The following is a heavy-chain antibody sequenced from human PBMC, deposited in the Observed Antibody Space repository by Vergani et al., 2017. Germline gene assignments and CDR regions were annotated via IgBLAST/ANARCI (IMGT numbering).Heavy chain of an antibody. CDR3: AKQYFVSGNYLFDY. CDR1: GFTFSSYA. CDR2: VQYDGGNK. J-gene: IGHJ4*02. D-gene: IGHD3-10*01. V-gene: IGHV3-30*02. Sequence: QVQLVESGGGVVQPGGSLRLSCAASGFTFSSYAMHWVRQAPGKGLEWVAFVQYDGGNKYYADSVKGRFTISRDNSKNMLFLQMNNLRTEDTAIYYCAKQYFVSGNYLFDYWGQGTLVTVSS.